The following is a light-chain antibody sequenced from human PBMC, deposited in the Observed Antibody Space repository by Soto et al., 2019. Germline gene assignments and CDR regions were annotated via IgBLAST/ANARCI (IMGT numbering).Light chain of an antibody. V-gene: IGLV2-11*01. Sequence: QSALTQPRSVSGSPGQSVTISCTGTSSDVGGYNYVSWYQQHPGKVPKVIIYDVSRRPSGVPDRFSGSKSGNTASLTISGLQAEDEADYYCCSFEDSYTFWVFGGGTKLTFL. CDR3: CSFEDSYTFWV. CDR2: DVS. J-gene: IGLJ3*02. CDR1: SSDVGGYNY.